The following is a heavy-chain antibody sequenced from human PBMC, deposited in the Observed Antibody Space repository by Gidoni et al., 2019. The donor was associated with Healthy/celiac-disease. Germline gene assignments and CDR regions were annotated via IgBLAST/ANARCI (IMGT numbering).Heavy chain of an antibody. V-gene: IGHV1-8*03. CDR2: MNPNSGNT. CDR1: GYTFTSYD. D-gene: IGHD3-3*01. J-gene: IGHJ6*02. CDR3: ARGRGYYDFWSGYYTPYYYGMDV. Sequence: QVQLVQSGAEVKKPGASVKVSCKASGYTFTSYDNNWVRQATGQGLEWMGWMNPNSGNTGYAQKFQGRVTITRNTSISTAYMELSSLRSEDTAVYYCARGRGYYDFWSGYYTPYYYGMDVWGQGTTVTVSS.